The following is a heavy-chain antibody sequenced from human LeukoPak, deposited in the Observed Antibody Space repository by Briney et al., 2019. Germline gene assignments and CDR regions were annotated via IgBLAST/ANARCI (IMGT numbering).Heavy chain of an antibody. V-gene: IGHV3-30*02. CDR3: AKDQYSSSWYYDY. CDR1: GGTFSSYA. CDR2: IPFDGSNE. D-gene: IGHD6-13*01. Sequence: SCKASGGTFSSYAMHWVRQAPGKGLEWVAFIPFDGSNEYYADSVKGRFTISRDNSNNTLYLQMNSLRAEDTAVYYCAKDQYSSSWYYDYWGQGTLVTVSS. J-gene: IGHJ4*02.